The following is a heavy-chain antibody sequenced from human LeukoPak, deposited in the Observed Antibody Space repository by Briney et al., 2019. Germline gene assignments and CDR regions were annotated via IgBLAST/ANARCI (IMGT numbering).Heavy chain of an antibody. V-gene: IGHV4-38-2*02. D-gene: IGHD6-19*01. CDR2: IYHSGST. J-gene: IGHJ4*02. CDR3: ARDLYSSGWGYFDY. Sequence: PSETLSLTCTISGYSISSGYYWGWIRQPPGKGLEWIGSIYHSGSTYYNPSLKSRVTISLDTSENQFSQKLSSVTAADTAVYYCARDLYSSGWGYFDYWGQGTLVTVSS. CDR1: GYSISSGYY.